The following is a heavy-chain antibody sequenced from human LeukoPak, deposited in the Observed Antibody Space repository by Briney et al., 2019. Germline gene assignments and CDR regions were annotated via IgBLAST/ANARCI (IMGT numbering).Heavy chain of an antibody. CDR3: ARVVPDFWSGYYSDY. Sequence: SETLSLTCAVYGGSFSGYYWSWIRQPPGKGLEWIGEINHSGSTNYNPSLKSRVTISVDTSKNQFSLKLSSVTAADTAVYYCARVVPDFWSGYYSDYWGQGTLVTVSS. D-gene: IGHD3-3*01. J-gene: IGHJ4*02. CDR1: GGSFSGYY. V-gene: IGHV4-34*01. CDR2: INHSGST.